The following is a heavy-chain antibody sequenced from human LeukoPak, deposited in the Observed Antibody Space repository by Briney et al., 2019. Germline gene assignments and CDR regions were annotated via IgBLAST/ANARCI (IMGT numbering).Heavy chain of an antibody. V-gene: IGHV4-59*01. D-gene: IGHD3-3*01. CDR1: GGSISSYY. CDR2: IYYSGST. J-gene: IGHJ5*02. CDR3: ARGNFGWFDP. Sequence: SETLSLTCTVSGGSISSYYWSWIRQPPGKGLEWIGYIYYSGSTNYNPSLKSRVTISVDTSKNQFSLKLSSVTAADTAVYYCARGNFGWFDPWGQGTLVTVSS.